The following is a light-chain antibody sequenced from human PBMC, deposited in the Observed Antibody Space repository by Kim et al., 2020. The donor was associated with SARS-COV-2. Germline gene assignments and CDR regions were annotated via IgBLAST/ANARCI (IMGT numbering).Light chain of an antibody. CDR2: LAS. CDR3: QPYVRFPYT. CDR1: QGINTY. V-gene: IGKV1-5*03. J-gene: IGKJ2*01. Sequence: SASVGDRVTITCRASQGINTYLAWYQQRPGKAPKLLIYLASTLESGVPPRFSGSGFGTEFTLTINSLQPDDFATYYCQPYVRFPYTFGQGTKLEI.